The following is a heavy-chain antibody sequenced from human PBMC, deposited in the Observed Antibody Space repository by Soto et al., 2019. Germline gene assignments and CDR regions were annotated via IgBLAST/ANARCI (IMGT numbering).Heavy chain of an antibody. Sequence: GGSLRLSCAASGFTFSSYAMHWVRQAPGKGLEWVAVISYDGSNKYYADSVKGRFTISRDNSKNTLYLQMNSLRAEDTAVYYCARDMRQLLSSGYYGMDVWGQGTTVTVSS. CDR2: ISYDGSNK. V-gene: IGHV3-30-3*01. J-gene: IGHJ6*02. D-gene: IGHD2-2*01. CDR1: GFTFSSYA. CDR3: ARDMRQLLSSGYYGMDV.